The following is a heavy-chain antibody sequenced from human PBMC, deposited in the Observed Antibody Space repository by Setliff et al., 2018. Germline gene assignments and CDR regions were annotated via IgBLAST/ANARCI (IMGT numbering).Heavy chain of an antibody. J-gene: IGHJ4*02. CDR3: ARLRYYGSGSYLDY. Sequence: SETLSLTCAVSVYSISRDCHWGWIRQPPGKGLEWIGSIYHSGSTYYNPSLKSRVTISVDTSKNQFSLKLSSVTAADTAVYYCARLRYYGSGSYLDYWGQGTLVTVSS. CDR2: IYHSGST. CDR1: VYSISRDCH. V-gene: IGHV4-38-2*01. D-gene: IGHD3-10*01.